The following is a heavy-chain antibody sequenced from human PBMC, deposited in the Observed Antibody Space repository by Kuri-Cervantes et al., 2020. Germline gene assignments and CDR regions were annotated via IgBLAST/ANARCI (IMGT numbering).Heavy chain of an antibody. CDR3: ARDPATYCGGDCYSFGAFDI. D-gene: IGHD2-21*02. Sequence: ASVKVSCKASGYTFTSYDINWVRQATGQGLEWMGWMNPNSGNTGYAQKFQGRVTMTRNTSISTAYMELSSLRSEDTAVYYCARDPATYCGGDCYSFGAFDIWGQGTMVTVSS. J-gene: IGHJ3*02. CDR1: GYTFTSYD. CDR2: MNPNSGNT. V-gene: IGHV1-8*01.